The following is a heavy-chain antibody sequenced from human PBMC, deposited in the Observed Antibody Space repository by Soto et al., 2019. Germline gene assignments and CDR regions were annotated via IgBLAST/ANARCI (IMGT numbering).Heavy chain of an antibody. D-gene: IGHD1-26*01. CDR2: ISYDGSNK. V-gene: IGHV3-30*18. Sequence: GGSLRLSCASSGLTFSSYGMRVVRRAPGKGLEWVAVISYDGSNKYYADSVKGRFTISRDNSKNTLYLQMNSLRAEDTAVYYCPKGVGFQEYYFHYWGQGTLVTVSS. CDR3: PKGVGFQEYYFHY. CDR1: GLTFSSYG. J-gene: IGHJ4*02.